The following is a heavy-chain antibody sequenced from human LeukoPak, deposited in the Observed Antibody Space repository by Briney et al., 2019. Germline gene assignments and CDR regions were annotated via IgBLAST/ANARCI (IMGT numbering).Heavy chain of an antibody. CDR2: IYTSGST. Sequence: SETLSLTCTVSGGSISSYYWSWIRQPAGKGLEWLGRIYTSGSTNYNPSLKSRVTMSVDTSKNQFSLKLSSVTAADTAVYYCARDFAHEIVVVMEDAFDIWGQGTMVTVSS. J-gene: IGHJ3*02. D-gene: IGHD3-22*01. CDR3: ARDFAHEIVVVMEDAFDI. CDR1: GGSISSYY. V-gene: IGHV4-4*07.